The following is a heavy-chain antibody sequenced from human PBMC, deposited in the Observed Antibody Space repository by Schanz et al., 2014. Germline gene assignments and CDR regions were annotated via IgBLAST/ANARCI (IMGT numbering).Heavy chain of an antibody. J-gene: IGHJ4*02. CDR2: ISGSSSTK. D-gene: IGHD5-12*01. Sequence: DVQLLESGGGLVQPGESLRLSCAASGFTFTTYAMTWVRQAPGKGLEWVSYISGSSSTKYYADSVKGRFTISRDNGKNSLYLQMNSLRAEDTAVYYCARSRGFDSIFDFWGRGTLVTVSS. CDR3: ARSRGFDSIFDF. V-gene: IGHV3-48*01. CDR1: GFTFTTYA.